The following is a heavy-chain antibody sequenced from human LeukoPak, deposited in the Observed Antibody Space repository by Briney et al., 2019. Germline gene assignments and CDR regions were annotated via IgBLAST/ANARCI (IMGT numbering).Heavy chain of an antibody. CDR1: GGSISSGSYY. V-gene: IGHV4-61*02. CDR3: ARGGGGYDFWSGYYPEDY. CDR2: IYTSGST. D-gene: IGHD3-3*01. Sequence: PSETLSLTCTVSGGSISSGSYYWSWIRQPAGKGLEWIGRIYTSGSTNYNPSLKSRVTISVDTSKNQFSLKLSSVTAADTAVYYCARGGGGYDFWSGYYPEDYWGQGTLVTVSS. J-gene: IGHJ4*02.